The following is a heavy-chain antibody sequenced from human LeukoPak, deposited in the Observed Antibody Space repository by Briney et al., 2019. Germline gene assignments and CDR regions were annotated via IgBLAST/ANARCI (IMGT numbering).Heavy chain of an antibody. D-gene: IGHD2-2*01. CDR3: AKDQRSHFDY. CDR2: ISNNGGYT. CDR1: GFTFSSSA. J-gene: IGHJ4*02. Sequence: GGSLRLSCAASGFTFSSSAMSWVRQAPGKGLEWVSAISNNGGYTYYADSVQGRFTISRDNSKNTLYLQMNSLRAEDTAVYYCAKDQRSHFDYWGQGTLVTVSS. V-gene: IGHV3-23*01.